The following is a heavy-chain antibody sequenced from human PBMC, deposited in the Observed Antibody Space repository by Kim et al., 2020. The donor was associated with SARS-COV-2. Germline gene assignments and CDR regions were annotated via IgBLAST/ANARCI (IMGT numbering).Heavy chain of an antibody. Sequence: SETLSLTCTVSGGSISSYYWSWIRQPAGKGLEWIGRIYTSGSTNYNPSLKSRVTMSVDTSKNQFSLKLSSVTAADTAVYYCAREGGGYSSSWYGVDYWGQGTLVTVSS. J-gene: IGHJ4*02. CDR1: GGSISSYY. V-gene: IGHV4-4*07. CDR3: AREGGGYSSSWYGVDY. D-gene: IGHD6-13*01. CDR2: IYTSGST.